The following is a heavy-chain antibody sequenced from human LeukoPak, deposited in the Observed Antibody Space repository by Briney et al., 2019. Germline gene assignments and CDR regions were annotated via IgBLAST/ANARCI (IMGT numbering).Heavy chain of an antibody. D-gene: IGHD3-16*01. CDR3: AKDWGVYFDY. CDR1: AFTVSRNY. CDR2: IRSDGSDK. Sequence: GGSLRLSCAASAFTVSRNYMSWVRQAPGKGLEWVAFIRSDGSDKYYADSVKGRFTISRDNFKNTVSLQMNSLRAEDTAVYYCAKDWGVYFDYWGQGTLVTVSS. J-gene: IGHJ4*02. V-gene: IGHV3-30*02.